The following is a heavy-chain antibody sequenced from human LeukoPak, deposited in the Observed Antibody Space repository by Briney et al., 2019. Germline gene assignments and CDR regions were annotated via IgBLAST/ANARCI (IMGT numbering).Heavy chain of an antibody. CDR2: IYSGGST. CDR3: ASRYGDYVDAFDI. D-gene: IGHD4-17*01. CDR1: GFTVSSNY. Sequence: PGGSLRLSCAASGFTVSSNYMSWVRQAPGKGLEWVSVIYSGGSTYYADSLKGRFTISRDNSKNTLHLQMNSLRAEDTAVYYCASRYGDYVDAFDIWGQGTMVTVSS. V-gene: IGHV3-53*01. J-gene: IGHJ3*02.